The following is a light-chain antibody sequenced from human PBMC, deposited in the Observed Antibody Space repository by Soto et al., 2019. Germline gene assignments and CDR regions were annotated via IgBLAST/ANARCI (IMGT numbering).Light chain of an antibody. CDR1: RSLSSDY. V-gene: IGKV3-20*02. CDR2: AAS. Sequence: IVLLQSQGTLSLSPGERAPLSCRASRSLSSDYLAWYQQKPGQATRILIYAASTLQSGVPSRFSGSGSGTDFTLTIRSMQPEDFATYYCKKLNSYPITCGKGTRREIK. CDR3: KKLNSYPIT. J-gene: IGKJ5*01.